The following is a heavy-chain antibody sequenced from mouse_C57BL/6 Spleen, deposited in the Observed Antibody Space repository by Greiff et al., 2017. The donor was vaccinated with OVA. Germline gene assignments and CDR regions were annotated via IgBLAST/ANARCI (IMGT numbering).Heavy chain of an antibody. V-gene: IGHV1-53*01. J-gene: IGHJ4*01. CDR2: INPSNGGT. Sequence: VQLQQPGTELVKPGASVKLSCKASGYTFTSYWMHWVKQRPGQGLEWIGNINPSNGGTNYNEKFKSKATLPVNKSSSTAYMLLSSLTSEDSAVYYCAITTGAYYYAMDYWGQGTSVTVSS. D-gene: IGHD2-12*01. CDR1: GYTFTSYW. CDR3: AITTGAYYYAMDY.